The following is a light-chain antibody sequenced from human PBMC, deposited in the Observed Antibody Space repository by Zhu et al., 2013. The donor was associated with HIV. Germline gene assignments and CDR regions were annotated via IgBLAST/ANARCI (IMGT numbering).Light chain of an antibody. CDR1: QSVGSN. CDR2: GAS. Sequence: EIVMTQSPATLSVSPGETATLSCRASQSVGSNLAWYQQKPGQAPRLLIYGASTRATAIPARFSGSGSGTEFTLTISSLQPEDVATYYCQKYNSAPQLTFGGGTKVEIK. CDR3: QKYNSAPQLT. J-gene: IGKJ4*01. V-gene: IGKV3-15*01.